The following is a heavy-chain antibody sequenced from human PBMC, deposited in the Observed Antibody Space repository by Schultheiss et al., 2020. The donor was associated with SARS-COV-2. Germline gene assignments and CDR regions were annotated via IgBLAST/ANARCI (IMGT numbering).Heavy chain of an antibody. CDR3: ARFTNWYSSNYFDY. Sequence: GGSLRLSCAASGFTFSSYWMSWVRQAPGKGLEWVANIKQDGSEKYYVDSVKGRFTISRDNAKNSLYLQMNSLRAEDTAVYYCARFTNWYSSNYFDYWGQGTLVTVSS. D-gene: IGHD1-7*01. V-gene: IGHV3-7*01. J-gene: IGHJ4*02. CDR2: IKQDGSEK. CDR1: GFTFSSYW.